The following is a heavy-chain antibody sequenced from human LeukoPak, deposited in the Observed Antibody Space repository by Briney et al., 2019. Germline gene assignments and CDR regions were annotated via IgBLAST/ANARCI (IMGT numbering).Heavy chain of an antibody. Sequence: PSETLSLTCTVSGGSISSSSYYWGWIRQPPGKGLEWIGSIYYSGSTYYNPSLKSRVTISVDTSKNQFSLKLSSVTAADTAVYYCARLYLGVPDYWGQGTLVTVSS. CDR3: ARLYLGVPDY. D-gene: IGHD3-10*01. CDR1: GGSISSSSYY. CDR2: IYYSGST. V-gene: IGHV4-39*01. J-gene: IGHJ4*02.